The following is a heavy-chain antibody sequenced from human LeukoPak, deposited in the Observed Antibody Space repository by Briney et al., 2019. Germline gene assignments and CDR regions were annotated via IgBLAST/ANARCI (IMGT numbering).Heavy chain of an antibody. CDR3: AKDLSPYCGGDCYSDY. Sequence: PGGSLRLSCAASGFTFSSYAMSWVRQAPGKGLEWVSAISGSGGSTYYADSVKGRFTISRDNSKNTLYLQMNSLRAEDTAVYYCAKDLSPYCGGDCYSDYWGQGTLVTVSS. D-gene: IGHD2-21*01. J-gene: IGHJ4*02. V-gene: IGHV3-23*01. CDR2: ISGSGGST. CDR1: GFTFSSYA.